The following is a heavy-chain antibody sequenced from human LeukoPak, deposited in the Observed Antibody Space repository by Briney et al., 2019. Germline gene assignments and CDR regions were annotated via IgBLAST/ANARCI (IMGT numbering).Heavy chain of an antibody. Sequence: GGSLRLSCAASGFSFSAYWMTWVRQAPVTGLEWVANINPAGSETYYVDPVKGRFSISRDNAKNLVYLQMNSLRAEDTAVYHCARFGYVAAVDVWGQGTPVTVSS. CDR1: GFSFSAYW. CDR3: ARFGYVAAVDV. CDR2: INPAGSET. D-gene: IGHD2-15*01. J-gene: IGHJ4*02. V-gene: IGHV3-7*01.